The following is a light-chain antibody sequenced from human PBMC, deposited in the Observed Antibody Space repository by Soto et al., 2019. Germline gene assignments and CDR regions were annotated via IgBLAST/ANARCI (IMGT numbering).Light chain of an antibody. J-gene: IGKJ4*01. CDR3: QQYDNLLALT. CDR2: GAS. Sequence: DIQMTQSPSSLSASVGDRVTIACQASQDISKYLNWYQFRPGQAPKLLIYGASNLQTGVPSRFRGSGSGTHFTLTITSLQPEDVATYYCQQYDNLLALTFGGGTKVDIK. CDR1: QDISKY. V-gene: IGKV1-33*01.